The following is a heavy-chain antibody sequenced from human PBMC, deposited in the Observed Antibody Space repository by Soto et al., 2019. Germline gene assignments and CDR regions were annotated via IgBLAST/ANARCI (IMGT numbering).Heavy chain of an antibody. CDR1: GYTFTSYD. D-gene: IGHD1-1*01. J-gene: IGHJ4*02. CDR2: MNPNTGNS. CDR3: ARRAETNGWNGFGADKYYFDF. V-gene: IGHV1-8*01. Sequence: GASVKVSCKASGYTFTSYDIYWVRQATGQGLEWMGWMNPNTGNSAYAQKFQGRVTVTSDTSINTVHMELSSLRSEDTAVYYCARRAETNGWNGFGADKYYFDFWGQGTRVTVSA.